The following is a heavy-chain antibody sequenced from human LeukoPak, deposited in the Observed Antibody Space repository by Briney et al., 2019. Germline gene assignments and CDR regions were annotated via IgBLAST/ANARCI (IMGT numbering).Heavy chain of an antibody. J-gene: IGHJ4*02. CDR2: IYSTSST. Sequence: SETLSLTCTVSGGSISRYYWSWIRQTPGKGLECIEYIYSTSSTNYTPSLTTRLTISVHTSNKQFSLKVSSLTAADTAVYYCARHSSSWSPLRYWGQGALVTVSS. CDR1: GGSISRYY. CDR3: ARHSSSWSPLRY. D-gene: IGHD6-13*01. V-gene: IGHV4-59*08.